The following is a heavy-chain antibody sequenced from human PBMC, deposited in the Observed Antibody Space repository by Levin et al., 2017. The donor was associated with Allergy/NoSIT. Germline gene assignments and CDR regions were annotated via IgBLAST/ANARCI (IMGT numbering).Heavy chain of an antibody. D-gene: IGHD6-13*01. CDR3: ARAPLRIAAAGQTPFDY. CDR2: INHSGST. Sequence: SETLSLTCAVYGGSFSGYYWSWIRQPPGKGLEWIGEINHSGSTNYNPSLKSRVTISVDTSKNQFSLKLSSVTAADTAVYYCARAPLRIAAAGQTPFDYWGQGTLVTVSS. CDR1: GGSFSGYY. V-gene: IGHV4-34*01. J-gene: IGHJ4*02.